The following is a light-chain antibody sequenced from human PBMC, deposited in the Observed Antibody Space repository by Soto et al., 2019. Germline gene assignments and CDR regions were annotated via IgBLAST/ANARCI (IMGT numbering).Light chain of an antibody. Sequence: SYELTQPSSVSVSPGQTARITCSGDVVAKKYARWFQQKPGQAPVVVIYRDSERPSGIPERFSGSSSGTTVTLTISGAQVEDEADYYCYSAADNNVLFGGGTKLTVL. CDR1: VVAKKY. CDR2: RDS. V-gene: IGLV3-27*01. CDR3: YSAADNNVL. J-gene: IGLJ2*01.